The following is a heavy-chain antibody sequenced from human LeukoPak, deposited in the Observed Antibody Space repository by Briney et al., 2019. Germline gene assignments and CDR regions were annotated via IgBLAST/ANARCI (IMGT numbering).Heavy chain of an antibody. CDR2: IYYSGST. D-gene: IGHD6-19*01. Sequence: SETLSLTCTVSGGSISSSSYYWGWIRQPPGKGLKWIGSIYYSGSTYYNPSLKSRVTISVDTSKNQFSLKLSSVTAADTAVYYCARHVTGGSGWYFDYWGQGTLVTVSS. V-gene: IGHV4-39*01. J-gene: IGHJ4*02. CDR1: GGSISSSSYY. CDR3: ARHVTGGSGWYFDY.